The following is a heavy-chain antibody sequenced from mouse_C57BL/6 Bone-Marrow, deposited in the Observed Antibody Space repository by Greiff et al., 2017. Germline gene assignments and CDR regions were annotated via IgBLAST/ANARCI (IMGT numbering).Heavy chain of an antibody. Sequence: QVQLQQPGAELVMPGASVKLSCKASGYTFTSYWMHWVKQRPGQGLEWIGEIDPSDSYTNYNQKFKSKSTLTVDKSSSTAYMQLSSLTSEDSAVYYCAVRNWDDFDDWGQGTTLTVSS. D-gene: IGHD4-1*02. J-gene: IGHJ2*01. V-gene: IGHV1-69*01. CDR3: AVRNWDDFDD. CDR1: GYTFTSYW. CDR2: IDPSDSYT.